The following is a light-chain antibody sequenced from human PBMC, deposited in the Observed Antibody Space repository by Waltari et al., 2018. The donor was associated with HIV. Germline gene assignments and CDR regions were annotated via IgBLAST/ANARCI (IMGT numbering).Light chain of an antibody. J-gene: IGLJ1*01. V-gene: IGLV2-14*03. CDR2: DVT. CDR3: ASYRYSSRTYV. Sequence: QSLLPQPASVYSPPGQSHNISCIATSNVVGDYYLVSWYQQQPDTAPRIMIYDVTNRPSGVSTRFSGSKSGNTASLAISGRQAEDEAIYYCASYRYSSRTYVFGAGTTVTVL. CDR1: SNVVGDYYL.